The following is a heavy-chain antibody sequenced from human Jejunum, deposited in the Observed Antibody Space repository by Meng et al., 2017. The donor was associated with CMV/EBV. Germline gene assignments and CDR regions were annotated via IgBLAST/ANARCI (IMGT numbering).Heavy chain of an antibody. J-gene: IGHJ5*02. CDR1: SSDY. CDR2: IYYSGST. Sequence: SSDYWGWIRQHPGKGLEWIGTIYYSGSTYYNPSLKSRVTISVDTSKNQFSLKLSSVTAADTAVYYCAREAAIGDILTGYNWFDPWGQGTWVTVSS. V-gene: IGHV4-39*07. D-gene: IGHD3-9*01. CDR3: AREAAIGDILTGYNWFDP.